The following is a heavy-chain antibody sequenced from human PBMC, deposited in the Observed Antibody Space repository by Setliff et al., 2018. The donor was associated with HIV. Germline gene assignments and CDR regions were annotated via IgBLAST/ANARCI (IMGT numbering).Heavy chain of an antibody. J-gene: IGHJ4*02. V-gene: IGHV4-4*08. CDR3: ARGREAVAGALHFDY. D-gene: IGHD6-19*01. Sequence: SETLSLTCTVSGGSISSYFWSWIRQPPGKGLEWIGYIYTNGSTNYNPSLKSRVTISVDTSKNQFSLKLNSVTAADTAVYYCARGREAVAGALHFDYWGQGPLVTV. CDR1: GGSISSYF. CDR2: IYTNGST.